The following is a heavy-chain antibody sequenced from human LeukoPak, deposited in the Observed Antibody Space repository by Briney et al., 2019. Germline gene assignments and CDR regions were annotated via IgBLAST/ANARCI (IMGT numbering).Heavy chain of an antibody. Sequence: GGSLRLSCAASGFTVSSSYMSWVRQTPGVGLEWVAIIGNDGRDQHYSESVKGRFTISRDNSKNTLFLQLNSLRPEDTALYLCARDLMWGFDYWGQGTLVTVSS. V-gene: IGHV3-30*02. D-gene: IGHD7-27*01. J-gene: IGHJ4*02. CDR3: ARDLMWGFDY. CDR2: IGNDGRDQ. CDR1: GFTVSSSY.